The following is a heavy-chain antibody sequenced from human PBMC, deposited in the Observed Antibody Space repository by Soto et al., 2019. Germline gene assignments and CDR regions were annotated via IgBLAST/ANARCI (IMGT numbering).Heavy chain of an antibody. CDR2: IYWDDDK. J-gene: IGHJ6*02. D-gene: IGHD2-15*01. CDR1: GFSLSTSGVG. Sequence: QITLKESGPPLVKPTQTLTLTCTFSGFSLSTSGVGVAWIRQPPGKALEWLALIYWDDDKRYRPSLETRLTITKDTSKNQVVRTRTNVDSVDTATYYCAYLPCSGGSCYWFSYSGMDVWGQGTTVIVSS. V-gene: IGHV2-5*02. CDR3: AYLPCSGGSCYWFSYSGMDV.